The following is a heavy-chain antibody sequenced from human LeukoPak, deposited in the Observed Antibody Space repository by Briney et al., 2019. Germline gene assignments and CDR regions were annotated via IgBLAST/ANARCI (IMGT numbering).Heavy chain of an antibody. J-gene: IGHJ4*02. CDR2: IKQDGSEK. Sequence: DSLRLSCAASGFTLSNYWMTWVRQAPGRGPEWVANIKQDGSEKYYVDSVEGRFTISRDNAKNSLYLQLNSLRAEDTAVYYCVRNNDDDDRDDFDYWGPGTLVTVSS. V-gene: IGHV3-7*04. CDR3: VRNNDDDDRDDFDY. CDR1: GFTLSNYW. D-gene: IGHD1-1*01.